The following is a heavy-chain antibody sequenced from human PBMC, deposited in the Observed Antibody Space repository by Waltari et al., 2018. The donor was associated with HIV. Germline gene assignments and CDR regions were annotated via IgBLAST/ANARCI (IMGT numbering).Heavy chain of an antibody. V-gene: IGHV3-7*01. D-gene: IGHD2-15*01. Sequence: EVQLVESGGGLVQPGGSLRLSCAASGFPFSSYWMSWVRQAPGKGLEWVANIKQDGSEKYYVDSVKGRFTISRDNAKNSLYLQMNSLRAEDTAVYYCARDGVVVAATPSNFDYWGQGTLVTVSS. J-gene: IGHJ4*02. CDR2: IKQDGSEK. CDR3: ARDGVVVAATPSNFDY. CDR1: GFPFSSYW.